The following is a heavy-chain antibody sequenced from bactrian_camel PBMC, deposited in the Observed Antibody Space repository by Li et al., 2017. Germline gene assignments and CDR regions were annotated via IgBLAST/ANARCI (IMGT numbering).Heavy chain of an antibody. D-gene: IGHD2*01. Sequence: HVQLVESGGGSVQAGGSLRLSCLATGNTIGWQFHCMAWFRQAPGKAREGVAAIVSGRGERYADSVEGRFTISRDNAKNTLYLLMNSLKIEDTAVYYCTTGSWLPSNWGQGTQVTVS. CDR1: GNTIGWQFHC. J-gene: IGHJ4*01. CDR3: TTGSWLPSN. CDR2: IVSGRGE. V-gene: IGHV3S53*01.